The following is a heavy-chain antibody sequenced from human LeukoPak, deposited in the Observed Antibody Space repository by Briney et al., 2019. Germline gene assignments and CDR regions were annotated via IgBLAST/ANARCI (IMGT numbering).Heavy chain of an antibody. Sequence: ASVKVSCKASGDTFTSYGISWLRQAPGQGLEWMGRISAYNGNTNYAQKLQGRVTMTTDTSTSTAYMELRSLRSDDTAVYYCARGDSSSWYSYYYYYYGMDVWGQGTTVTVSS. CDR3: ARGDSSSWYSYYYYYYGMDV. D-gene: IGHD6-13*01. CDR2: ISAYNGNT. V-gene: IGHV1-18*01. J-gene: IGHJ6*02. CDR1: GDTFTSYG.